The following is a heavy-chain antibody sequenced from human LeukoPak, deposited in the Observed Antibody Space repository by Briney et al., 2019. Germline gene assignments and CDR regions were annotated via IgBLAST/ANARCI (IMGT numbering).Heavy chain of an antibody. V-gene: IGHV3-48*04. CDR2: MSISGSNI. CDR1: GFTFSDYS. D-gene: IGHD3-10*01. J-gene: IGHJ6*02. CDR3: AREIFHGSGSPRMDV. Sequence: GGSLRLSCVASGFTFSDYSMNWVRQAPGRGLEYIAYMSISGSNIKYAESVKGRFTISRDNAQDSLFLHMNSLRAEDTAVYYCAREIFHGSGSPRMDVWGQGTTVTVSS.